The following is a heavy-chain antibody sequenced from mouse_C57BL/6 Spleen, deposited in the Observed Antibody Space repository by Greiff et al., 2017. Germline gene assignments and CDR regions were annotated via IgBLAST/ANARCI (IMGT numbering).Heavy chain of an antibody. CDR3: AREVGWLLGFAY. D-gene: IGHD2-3*01. CDR2: IYPGSGNT. V-gene: IGHV1-76*01. J-gene: IGHJ3*01. CDR1: GYTFTDYY. Sequence: QVQLQQSGAELVRPGASVKLSCKASGYTFTDYYINWVKQRPGQGLEWIARIYPGSGNTYYNEKFKGKATLTAEESSSTAYMQLSSLTSEDSAVYFCAREVGWLLGFAYWGQGTLVTVSA.